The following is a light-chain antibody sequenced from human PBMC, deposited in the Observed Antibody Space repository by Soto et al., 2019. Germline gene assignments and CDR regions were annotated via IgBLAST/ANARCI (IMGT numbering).Light chain of an antibody. CDR1: QSVSSN. CDR2: GAS. CDR3: QQYNNWPPWT. J-gene: IGKJ1*01. V-gene: IGKV3-15*01. Sequence: EIVMTRSPATRSVSPRDRADLSWMASQSVSSNLAWYQQKPGQAPRLLIYGASTRATGIPARFSGSGSGTEFTLTISSLQSEDFAVYYCQQYNNWPPWTFGQGTKVDIK.